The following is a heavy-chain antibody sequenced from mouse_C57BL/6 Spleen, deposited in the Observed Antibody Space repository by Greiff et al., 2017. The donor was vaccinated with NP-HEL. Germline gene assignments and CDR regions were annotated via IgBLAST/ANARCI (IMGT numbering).Heavy chain of an antibody. CDR2: IRNKANGYTT. J-gene: IGHJ4*01. CDR1: GFTFTDYY. CDR3: ASLILGDYAMDC. Sequence: EVQRVESGGGLVQPGGSLSLSCAASGFTFTDYYMSWVRQPPGKALEWLGFIRNKANGYTTEYSASVKGRFTISRDNSQSILYLQMNALRAEDSATYYCASLILGDYAMDCWGQGTSVTVSS. V-gene: IGHV7-3*01. D-gene: IGHD4-1*01.